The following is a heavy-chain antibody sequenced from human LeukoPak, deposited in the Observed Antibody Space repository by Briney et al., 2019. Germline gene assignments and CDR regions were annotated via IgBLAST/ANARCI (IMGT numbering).Heavy chain of an antibody. Sequence: GGSLRLSCAASGFTFSSYAMSWVRQAPGKGLEWVSAISGSGGSTYYADSVKGRFTIPRDNSKNTLYLQMDSLRAEDTAVYYCAKDVGDNDDYWGQGTLVTVSS. D-gene: IGHD2-21*02. CDR3: AKDVGDNDDY. V-gene: IGHV3-23*01. J-gene: IGHJ4*02. CDR1: GFTFSSYA. CDR2: ISGSGGST.